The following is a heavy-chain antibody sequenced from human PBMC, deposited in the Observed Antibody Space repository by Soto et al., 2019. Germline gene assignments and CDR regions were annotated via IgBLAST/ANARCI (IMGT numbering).Heavy chain of an antibody. CDR1: GFTFSSYA. J-gene: IGHJ6*02. CDR2: ISGSAGST. D-gene: IGHD4-4*01. Sequence: GGSLRLSCAASGFTFSSYAMSWVRQAPGKGLEWVSAISGSAGSTYYADSVKGRFTISRDNSKNTLYLQMNSLRAEDTAVYYCAKDIDYSPESDYYYGMDVWGQGTTVTVSS. V-gene: IGHV3-23*01. CDR3: AKDIDYSPESDYYYGMDV.